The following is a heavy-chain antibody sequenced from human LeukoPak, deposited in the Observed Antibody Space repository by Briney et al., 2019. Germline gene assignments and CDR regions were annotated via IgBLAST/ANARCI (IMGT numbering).Heavy chain of an antibody. J-gene: IGHJ4*02. V-gene: IGHV3-30*04. CDR3: VRDLSGHYSFDH. CDR1: GFTFSHYA. D-gene: IGHD4-17*01. Sequence: GGSLRLSCAASGFTFSHYAMHWVRRAPAKGLEWITFVSAEGDRRYYADSVKGRFTISRDDSKNTLYLQMNSLRPEDSALYYCVRDLSGHYSFDHWGQGALVTVSS. CDR2: VSAEGDRR.